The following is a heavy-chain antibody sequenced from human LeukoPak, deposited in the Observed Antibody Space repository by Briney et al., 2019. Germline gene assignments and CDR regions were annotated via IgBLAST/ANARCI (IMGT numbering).Heavy chain of an antibody. V-gene: IGHV3-23*01. J-gene: IGHJ4*02. D-gene: IGHD3-3*01. CDR2: ISDGSRDT. Sequence: PGGSLRLSCAPSGFTFTSFTMNWVRQAPGKGLEWVSTISDGSRDTHYAGSVRGRFTISRDDSQNIVYLQMDSLRAEDTALYYCTIRVRNHFDYWGQGTQVTVSS. CDR1: GFTFTSFT. CDR3: TIRVRNHFDY.